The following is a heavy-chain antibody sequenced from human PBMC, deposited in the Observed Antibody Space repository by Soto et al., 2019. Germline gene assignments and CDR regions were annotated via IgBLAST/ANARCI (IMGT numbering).Heavy chain of an antibody. CDR2: IYYTGHT. CDR1: GGYISSGGNY. J-gene: IGHJ4*02. CDR3: AREDINESFFDS. D-gene: IGHD2-8*01. Sequence: QVQLQESGPGLVKPSQTLSLTCSVSGGYISSGGNYWSWIRQHPGKGLDWIGFIYYTGHTKYNAALKSRVNISGDMSQNQFSLTLTSVTAADTAVYYCAREDINESFFDSWGPGILVTVSS. V-gene: IGHV4-31*03.